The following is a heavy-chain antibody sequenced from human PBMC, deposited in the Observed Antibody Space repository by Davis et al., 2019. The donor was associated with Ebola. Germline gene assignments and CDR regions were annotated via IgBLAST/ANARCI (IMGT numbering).Heavy chain of an antibody. CDR1: GFTFSSYA. Sequence: PGGSLRLSCAASGFTFSSYAMSWVRQAPGKGLEWVSAISGSGGSTYYADSVKGRFTISRGNSKNTLYLQMNSLRAEDTAIYYCAKDKNYDFWSGYPHDAFNIWGQGTMVTVSS. CDR2: ISGSGGST. V-gene: IGHV3-23*01. CDR3: AKDKNYDFWSGYPHDAFNI. D-gene: IGHD3-3*01. J-gene: IGHJ3*02.